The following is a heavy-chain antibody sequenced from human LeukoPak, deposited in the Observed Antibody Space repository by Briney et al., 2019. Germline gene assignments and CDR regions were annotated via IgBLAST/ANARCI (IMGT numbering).Heavy chain of an antibody. CDR3: ARVPLYYDILTGYYGNWFDP. V-gene: IGHV4-34*01. Sequence: SETLSLTCAVYGGSFSGYYWSWIRQPPGKGLEWIGEINHSGSTNYNPSLKSRVTISVDTSKNQFSLKLSSVTAADTAVYYCARVPLYYDILTGYYGNWFDPWGQGTLVTVSS. CDR2: INHSGST. CDR1: GGSFSGYY. D-gene: IGHD3-9*01. J-gene: IGHJ5*02.